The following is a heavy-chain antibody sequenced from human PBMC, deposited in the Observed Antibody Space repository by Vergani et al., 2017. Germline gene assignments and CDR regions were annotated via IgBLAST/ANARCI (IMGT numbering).Heavy chain of an antibody. V-gene: IGHV3-21*01. CDR1: GFTFSSYS. CDR3: ARDSPDVGYYYSMDV. CDR2: ISSSSSYI. Sequence: EVQLVESGGGLVKPGGSLRLSCAASGFTFSSYSMNWVRQAPGKGLEWVSSISSSSSYIYYADSVKGRFTISRDNAKNSLYLQMNSLRAEDTAVYYCARDSPDVGYYYSMDVWGQGTTVTVSS. D-gene: IGHD2-15*01. J-gene: IGHJ6*02.